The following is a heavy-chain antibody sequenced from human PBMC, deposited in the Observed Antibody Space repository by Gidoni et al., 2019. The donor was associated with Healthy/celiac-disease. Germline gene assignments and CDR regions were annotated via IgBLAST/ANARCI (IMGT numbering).Heavy chain of an antibody. CDR2: ISGSGGST. CDR1: GFTFSSYA. D-gene: IGHD6-13*01. CDR3: AKDLGSSWGAEYFQH. Sequence: EVQLLESGGGLVQPGGSLRLSCAASGFTFSSYAMIWVRQAPGKGLEWVSAISGSGGSTYYADSVKGRCTISRDNSKNTLYLQMNSLRAEDTAVYYCAKDLGSSWGAEYFQHWGQGTLVTVSS. J-gene: IGHJ1*01. V-gene: IGHV3-23*01.